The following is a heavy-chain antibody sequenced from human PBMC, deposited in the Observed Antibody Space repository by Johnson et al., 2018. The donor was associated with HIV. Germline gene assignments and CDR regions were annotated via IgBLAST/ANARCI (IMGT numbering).Heavy chain of an antibody. CDR2: ISWNSGSI. V-gene: IGHV3-9*01. CDR3: AKDQYGSSYDL. J-gene: IGHJ3*01. Sequence: QLVESGGDVVRPGGSLRLFCAASGFTFDDYAMHWVRQAPGKGLEWVSGISWNSGSIGYADSVKGRFTISRDNAKNSLYLQMNSLRAEDTAVYYCAKDQYGSSYDLWGQGTMVTVSS. D-gene: IGHD2-15*01. CDR1: GFTFDDYA.